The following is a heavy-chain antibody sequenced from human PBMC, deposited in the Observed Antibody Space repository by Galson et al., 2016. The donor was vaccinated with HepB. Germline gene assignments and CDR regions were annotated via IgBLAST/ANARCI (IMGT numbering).Heavy chain of an antibody. CDR2: VSYSGNP. CDR3: ASHRYYGSGDYGRFDY. D-gene: IGHD3-10*01. V-gene: IGHV4-39*01. Sequence: SETLSLTCTVSGASITSSSYYWGWIRQSPGKGLEWIGSVSYSGNPYQNQSLKSRVTMSVDRSKNQFSLRLISVTAADTAVYYCASHRYYGSGDYGRFDYWGQGTLGTVSS. J-gene: IGHJ4*02. CDR1: GASITSSSYY.